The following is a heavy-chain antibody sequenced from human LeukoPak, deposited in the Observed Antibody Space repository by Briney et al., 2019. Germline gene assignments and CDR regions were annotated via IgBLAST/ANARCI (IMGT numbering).Heavy chain of an antibody. V-gene: IGHV3-20*04. Sequence: GGSLRRSCAASGFTFDDYGMSWVRQAPGKGLEWVSGINWNGGSAGYADSVKGRFTISRDNAKNTLYLQMNSLRAEDTAVYYCARSWLGAFDIWGQGTMVTVSS. J-gene: IGHJ3*02. CDR2: INWNGGSA. CDR1: GFTFDDYG. D-gene: IGHD3-10*01. CDR3: ARSWLGAFDI.